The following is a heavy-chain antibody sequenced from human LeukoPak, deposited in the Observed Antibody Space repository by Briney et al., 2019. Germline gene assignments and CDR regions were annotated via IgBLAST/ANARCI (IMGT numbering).Heavy chain of an antibody. CDR3: ARHPYQLLWLSWFDP. CDR2: IYYSGST. CDR1: GGSSSSSRYY. J-gene: IGHJ5*02. D-gene: IGHD2-2*01. Sequence: SETLSLTCTVSGGSSSSSRYYCGWIRQPPGKGLEWIGSIYYSGSTYYNPSLKSRVTISVDTPKNQFSLKLSSVTAADTAVYYCARHPYQLLWLSWFDPWGQGTLVTVSS. V-gene: IGHV4-39*01.